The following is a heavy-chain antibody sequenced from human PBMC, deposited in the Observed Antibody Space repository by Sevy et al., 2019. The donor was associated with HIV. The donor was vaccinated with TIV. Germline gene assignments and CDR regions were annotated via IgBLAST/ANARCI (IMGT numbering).Heavy chain of an antibody. CDR2: IGGNGVST. J-gene: IGHJ6*03. V-gene: IGHV3-23*01. D-gene: IGHD2-15*01. Sequence: GGSLRLSCAGSGFTFSSSAMSWVRQAPGEGLEWVSVIGGNGVSTHYADCVKGRFTISRDNSKNTVYLQMNSLRAEDTAVYYCAKVIVVVSGAPSYIDVWGKGTTVTVSS. CDR1: GFTFSSSA. CDR3: AKVIVVVSGAPSYIDV.